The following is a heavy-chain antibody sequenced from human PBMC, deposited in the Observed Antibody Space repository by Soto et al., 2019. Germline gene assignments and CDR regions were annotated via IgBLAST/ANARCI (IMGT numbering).Heavy chain of an antibody. Sequence: ASVKVSCKASGYTFTRYAMHWVRQAPGQRPEWMGWINPGNGDTKYSEKLQGRVTFTRDTSATTIYMELSSLRSEDTALYYCARSSYISGDDDSYYFDYWGQGTPVTVS. J-gene: IGHJ4*02. CDR2: INPGNGDT. CDR3: ARSSYISGDDDSYYFDY. D-gene: IGHD2-21*02. CDR1: GYTFTRYA. V-gene: IGHV1-3*01.